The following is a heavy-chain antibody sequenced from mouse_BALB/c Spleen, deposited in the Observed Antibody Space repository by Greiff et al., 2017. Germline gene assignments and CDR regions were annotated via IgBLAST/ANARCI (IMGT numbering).Heavy chain of an antibody. V-gene: IGHV5-6*02. J-gene: IGHJ2*01. Sequence: DVKLVESGGDLVKPGGSLKLSCAASGFTFSSYGMSWVRQTPDKRLEWVATISSGGSYTYYPDSVKGRFTISRDNAKNTLYLQMSSLKSEDTAMYYCARPWDGGFDYWGQGTTLTVSS. CDR2: ISSGGSYT. CDR3: ARPWDGGFDY. CDR1: GFTFSSYG. D-gene: IGHD4-1*01.